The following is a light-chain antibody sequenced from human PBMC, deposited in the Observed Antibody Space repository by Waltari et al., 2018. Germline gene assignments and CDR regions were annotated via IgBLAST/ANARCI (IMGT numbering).Light chain of an antibody. J-gene: IGLJ2*01. CDR1: SSDVGSYNL. Sequence: QSALTQPASVSGSPGQSITISCTGTSSDVGSYNLVSWYQQHPGKAPKLMIYEGSKRPSGVSNRFSGSTSGNTASLTISGLQAEDEADYYCCSYAGSSTSFGGGTKLTVL. CDR2: EGS. CDR3: CSYAGSSTS. V-gene: IGLV2-23*01.